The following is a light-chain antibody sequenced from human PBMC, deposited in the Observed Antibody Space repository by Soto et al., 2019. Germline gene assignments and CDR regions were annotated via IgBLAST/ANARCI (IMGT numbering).Light chain of an antibody. J-gene: IGKJ1*01. CDR3: QQYGSSGT. CDR2: GAS. V-gene: IGKV3-20*01. Sequence: EIVLTQSPGTLSLSPGERATLSCRASQSVSNNYLAWYQQKPGQAPSLLIYGASNRATSIPDRFSGSGSGTDFTLTSSRLAPEDFAVYYCQQYGSSGTCGQGTKVEIK. CDR1: QSVSNNY.